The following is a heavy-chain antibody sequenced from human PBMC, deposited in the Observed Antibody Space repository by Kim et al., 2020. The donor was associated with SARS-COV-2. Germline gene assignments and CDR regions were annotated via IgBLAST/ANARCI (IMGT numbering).Heavy chain of an antibody. CDR1: GFTFSSYG. V-gene: IGHV3-33*01. J-gene: IGHJ6*02. CDR2: IWYDGSNK. D-gene: IGHD6-6*01. Sequence: GGSLRLSCAASGFTFSSYGMHWVRQAPGKGLEWVAVIWYDGSNKYYADSVKGRFTISRDNSKNTLYLQMNSLRTEDTAVYYCARISSYYYGMDVWGQGTTVTVSS. CDR3: ARISSYYYGMDV.